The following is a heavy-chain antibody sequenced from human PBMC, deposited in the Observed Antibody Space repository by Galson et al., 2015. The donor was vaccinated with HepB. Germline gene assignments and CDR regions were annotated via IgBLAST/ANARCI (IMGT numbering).Heavy chain of an antibody. D-gene: IGHD2-15*01. J-gene: IGHJ1*01. CDR3: AKVPLDVSGQHYFQH. CDR2: INPSGGNI. CDR1: GFTFNNYA. Sequence: SLRLSCAASGFTFNNYAMSWVRQAPGKGLEGLSIINPSGGNIYYTDSVKGRFTISRDNSKNTLYLQMNSLRAEDTAVYYCAKVPLDVSGQHYFQHWGQGTAVTVSS. V-gene: IGHV3-23*01.